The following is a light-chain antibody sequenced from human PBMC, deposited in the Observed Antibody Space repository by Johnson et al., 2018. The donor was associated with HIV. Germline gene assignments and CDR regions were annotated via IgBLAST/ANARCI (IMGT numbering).Light chain of an antibody. CDR1: SSNIGNNY. CDR3: ATWDDSLNGYV. CDR2: DNN. J-gene: IGLJ1*01. Sequence: QSVLTQPPSVSAAPGQKVTISCSGSSSNIGNNYVSWYQQLPGSAPKLLIYDNNKRPSGIPDRFSASKSGTSASLAIRGLQSEDEADYYCATWDDSLNGYVFGTGTKVTVL. V-gene: IGLV1-51*01.